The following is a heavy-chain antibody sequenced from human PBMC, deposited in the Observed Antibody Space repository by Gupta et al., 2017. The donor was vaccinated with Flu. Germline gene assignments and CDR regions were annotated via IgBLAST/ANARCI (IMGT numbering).Heavy chain of an antibody. J-gene: IGHJ6*02. V-gene: IGHV5-51*01. D-gene: IGHD2-2*01. CDR1: GYSFTSYW. CDR2: IYPGDSDT. CDR3: ATESGRYCSSTSCYPYYYYYGMDA. Sequence: EVQLVQSGAEVTKPGESLKLSCKGSGYSFTSYWIGWVRQMPGKGLEWMGIIYPGDSDTRYSPSFQGQVTISADKSSSTADLQWSSLKASDTAMYYCATESGRYCSSTSCYPYYYYYGMDAWGQGTTVTVSS.